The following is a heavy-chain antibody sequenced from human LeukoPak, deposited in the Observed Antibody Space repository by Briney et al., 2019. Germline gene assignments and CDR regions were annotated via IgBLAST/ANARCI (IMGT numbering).Heavy chain of an antibody. CDR2: ISSGGSTI. CDR1: GFTFSSYS. J-gene: IGHJ4*02. D-gene: IGHD1-14*01. Sequence: TGRSLRLSCAASGFTFSSYSMNWVRQAPGKGLEWVSYISSGGSTIYYADSVRGRFSISRDTAKNSLYLEMNSLRDEDTAMYYCVRGDQEASEPAFDYWGQGTLVTVSS. CDR3: VRGDQEASEPAFDY. V-gene: IGHV3-48*02.